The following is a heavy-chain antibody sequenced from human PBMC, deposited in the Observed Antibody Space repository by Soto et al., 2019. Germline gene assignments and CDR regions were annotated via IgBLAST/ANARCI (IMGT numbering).Heavy chain of an antibody. CDR1: GDSVSSNSAA. CDR3: ARSNVVSNSYYYYYYMDV. J-gene: IGHJ6*03. V-gene: IGHV6-1*01. CDR2: TYYRSKWYN. D-gene: IGHD3-22*01. Sequence: PSQTLSLTCAISGDSVSSNSAAWNWIRQSPSRGLEWLGRTYYRSKWYNDYAVSVKSRITINPDTSKNQFSLQLNSVTPEDTAVYYCARSNVVSNSYYYYYYMDVWGEGTTVTVSS.